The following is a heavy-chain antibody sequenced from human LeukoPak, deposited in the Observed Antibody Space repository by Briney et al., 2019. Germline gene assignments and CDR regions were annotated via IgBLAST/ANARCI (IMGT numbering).Heavy chain of an antibody. Sequence: GGSLRLSCAASGFTFSGYWMNWVRQGPGKGLVWVSRINSDGSRTSYADSVKGRFTISRDNAKNTLYLQMNSLRAEDTAVYYCARDINYYDNSGYLAYWGQGTLVTVSS. CDR3: ARDINYYDNSGYLAY. CDR1: GFTFSGYW. CDR2: INSDGSRT. D-gene: IGHD3-22*01. J-gene: IGHJ4*02. V-gene: IGHV3-74*01.